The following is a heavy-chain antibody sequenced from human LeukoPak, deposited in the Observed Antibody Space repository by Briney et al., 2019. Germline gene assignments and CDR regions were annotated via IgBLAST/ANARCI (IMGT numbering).Heavy chain of an antibody. CDR1: GYTFTSYG. V-gene: IGHV1-18*04. J-gene: IGHJ4*02. Sequence: ASVKVSCKASGYTFTSYGISWVRQAPGQGLEWMGWISAYNGNTNYAQKLQGRVTMTTDTSTSTAYMELRRLRSDDTAVYYCARDSLNSGYDGEVDYWGQGTLVTVSS. D-gene: IGHD5-12*01. CDR3: ARDSLNSGYDGEVDY. CDR2: ISAYNGNT.